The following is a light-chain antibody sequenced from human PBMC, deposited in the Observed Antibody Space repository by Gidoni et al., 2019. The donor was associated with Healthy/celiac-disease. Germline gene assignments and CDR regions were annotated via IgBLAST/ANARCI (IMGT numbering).Light chain of an antibody. CDR2: GNS. V-gene: IGLV1-40*01. CDR3: QSYDSSLSGWV. J-gene: IGLJ3*02. Sequence: QSVLTQPPSVSGAPGQRVTISCTGSSSNIGAGYAVHWYQQLPGTAPNLLLYGNSNRPSGVPDRFSGSKSGTSASLAITGLQAEDEADYYCQSYDSSLSGWVFGGGTKLTVL. CDR1: SSNIGAGYA.